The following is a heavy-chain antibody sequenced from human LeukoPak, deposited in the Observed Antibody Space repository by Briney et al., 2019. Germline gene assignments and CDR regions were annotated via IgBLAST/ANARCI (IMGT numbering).Heavy chain of an antibody. D-gene: IGHD2-2*01. V-gene: IGHV3-7*01. CDR2: IKQDGSEK. CDR1: GFTFSSYW. J-gene: IGHJ4*02. Sequence: GGSLRLSCAASGFTFSSYWMSWVRQAPGTGLEWVANIKQDGSEKYYVDSVKGRFTISRDNAKNSLYLQMNGLRAEDTAVYYCARGEPYCSSTSCHDTCYFDYWGQGTLVTVSS. CDR3: ARGEPYCSSTSCHDTCYFDY.